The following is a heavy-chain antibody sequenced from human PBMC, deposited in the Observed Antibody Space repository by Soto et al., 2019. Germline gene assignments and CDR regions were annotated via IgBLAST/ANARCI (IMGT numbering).Heavy chain of an antibody. V-gene: IGHV3-30-3*01. J-gene: IGHJ4*02. CDR3: ARPTTVVTPPLNY. CDR2: ISYDGSNK. D-gene: IGHD4-17*01. CDR1: GFTFSSYA. Sequence: QVQLVESGGGVVQPGRSLRLSCAASGFTFSSYAMHWVRQAPGKGLEWVAVISYDGSNKYYADSVKGRFTISRDNSKNTLYLQMNSLRAEDTAVYYCARPTTVVTPPLNYWGQGTLVTVSS.